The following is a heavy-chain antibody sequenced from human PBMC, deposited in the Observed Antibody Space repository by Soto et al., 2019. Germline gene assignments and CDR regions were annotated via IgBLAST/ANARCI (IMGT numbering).Heavy chain of an antibody. CDR3: ARDHRTYDYVWGGYPSPGLWFDP. Sequence: ASVKVSCKASGYTFTSYGISWVRQAPGQGLEWMGWISAYNGNTNYAQKLQGRVTMTTDTSTSTAYMELRSLRSDDTAVYYCARDHRTYDYVWGGYPSPGLWFDPWGQGTLVTVSS. D-gene: IGHD3-16*02. CDR1: GYTFTSYG. CDR2: ISAYNGNT. V-gene: IGHV1-18*04. J-gene: IGHJ5*02.